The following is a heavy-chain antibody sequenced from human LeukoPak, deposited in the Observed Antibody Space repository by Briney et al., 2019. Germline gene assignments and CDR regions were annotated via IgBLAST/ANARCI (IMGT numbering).Heavy chain of an antibody. CDR1: GFTFSSYS. D-gene: IGHD6-19*01. CDR2: ISSSSSYI. V-gene: IGHV3-21*01. CDR3: ARDSSSGY. Sequence: PGGSLRLSCAASGFTFSSYSMNWVRQAPGKGLEWVSSISSSSSYIYYAASVKGRFTISRDNAKNSLYLQMNSLRAEDTAVYYCARDSSSGYWGQGTLVTVSS. J-gene: IGHJ4*02.